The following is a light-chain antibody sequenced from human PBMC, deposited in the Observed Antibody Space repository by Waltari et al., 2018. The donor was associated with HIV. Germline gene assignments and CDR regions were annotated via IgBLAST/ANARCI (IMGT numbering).Light chain of an antibody. CDR1: SSNIGNNY. Sequence: QSVLTQPPSVSAAPGQRVTISCSGSSSNIGNNYVSWYQHLPGAAPKLLIYDDNKGPSGIPDRFSGSKSGTSATLVITGLQTGDEADYYCGTWDSSLSAVFGGGTKLTVL. V-gene: IGLV1-51*01. J-gene: IGLJ3*02. CDR3: GTWDSSLSAV. CDR2: DDN.